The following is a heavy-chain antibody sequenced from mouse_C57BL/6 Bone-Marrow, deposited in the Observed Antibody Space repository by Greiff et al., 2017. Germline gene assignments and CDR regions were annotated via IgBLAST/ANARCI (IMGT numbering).Heavy chain of an antibody. D-gene: IGHD2-3*01. CDR2: ISDGGSYT. J-gene: IGHJ3*01. Sequence: EVQLVESGGGLVKPGGSLKLSCAASGFTFSSYAMSWVRQTPEKRLEWVATISDGGSYTYYPANVKGRFTISRDNAKNNLYLQMSHLKSEDTAMYYCARDGDGYFWFAYWGQGTLVTVSA. V-gene: IGHV5-4*01. CDR3: ARDGDGYFWFAY. CDR1: GFTFSSYA.